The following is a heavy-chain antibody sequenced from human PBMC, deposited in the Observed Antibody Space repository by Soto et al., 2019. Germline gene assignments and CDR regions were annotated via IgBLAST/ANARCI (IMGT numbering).Heavy chain of an antibody. CDR3: ARDVTRYSGNDFDI. CDR1: GGTFGSHA. D-gene: IGHD4-17*01. CDR2: IIPISGKA. J-gene: IGHJ3*02. Sequence: QVQLVQSGAEVKKPGSSVKVSCKASGGTFGSHALSWLRQAPGQGLEWVGGIIPISGKAIYAPRFQGRVTITAAESTNTAYMDLRSLRSEDTAMYYCARDVTRYSGNDFDIWGQGTMVTVSS. V-gene: IGHV1-69*01.